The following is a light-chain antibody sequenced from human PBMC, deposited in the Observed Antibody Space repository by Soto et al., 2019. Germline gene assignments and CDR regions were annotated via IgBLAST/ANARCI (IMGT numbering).Light chain of an antibody. CDR3: MQARETT. J-gene: IGKJ3*01. Sequence: DIVMTQSPLSLPVTPGEPASISCRSSQSLLHSNGYNYLDWYLQKPGQSPQLLIYLGSNRASVVPYRFSGSGSGTHFTLKISMVVAEVVGDYYCMQARETTFGPGTKVDIK. CDR2: LGS. CDR1: QSLLHSNGYNY. V-gene: IGKV2-28*01.